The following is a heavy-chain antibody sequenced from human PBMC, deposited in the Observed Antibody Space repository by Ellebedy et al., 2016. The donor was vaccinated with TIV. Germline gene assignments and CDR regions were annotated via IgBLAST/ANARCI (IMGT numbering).Heavy chain of an antibody. CDR3: TSSLGLPLNY. CDR1: GFTFGDYA. V-gene: IGHV3-49*04. J-gene: IGHJ4*02. Sequence: GGSLRLSCTASGFTFGDYAMSWVRQAPGKGLEWVGFIRSKAYGGTTEYAASVKGRFTISRDDSKSIAYLQMNSLKTEDTAVYYCTSSLGLPLNYWGQGTLVTVSS. D-gene: IGHD3-16*01. CDR2: IRSKAYGGTT.